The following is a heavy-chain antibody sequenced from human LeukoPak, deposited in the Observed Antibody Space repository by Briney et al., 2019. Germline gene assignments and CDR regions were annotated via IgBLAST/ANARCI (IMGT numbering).Heavy chain of an antibody. J-gene: IGHJ5*02. Sequence: PGGSLRLSCAASGFTFSSYAMSWVRQAPGKGLEWVSAISGSGGSTYYADSVKGRFTISRDNSKNTLYLQVNSLRAEDTAVYYCAKGDDILTDNWFDPWGQGTLVTVSS. D-gene: IGHD3-9*01. V-gene: IGHV3-23*01. CDR1: GFTFSSYA. CDR2: ISGSGGST. CDR3: AKGDDILTDNWFDP.